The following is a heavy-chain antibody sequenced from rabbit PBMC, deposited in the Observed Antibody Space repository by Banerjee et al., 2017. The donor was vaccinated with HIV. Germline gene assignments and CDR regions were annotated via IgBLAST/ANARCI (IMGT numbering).Heavy chain of an antibody. CDR3: AREAAAYAGGTYTTGGDL. Sequence: QSLEESGGGLVKPEGSLTLTCKASGFDLDTYYYMCWVRQAPGKGLEWIACIYPSSGTTYYASWAKGRFTISKTSSTTVTLQMTSLTAADTAPYFCAREAAAYAGGTYTTGGDLWGPGTLVTVS. V-gene: IGHV1S40*01. D-gene: IGHD8-1*01. CDR2: IYPSSGTT. CDR1: GFDLDTYYY. J-gene: IGHJ4*01.